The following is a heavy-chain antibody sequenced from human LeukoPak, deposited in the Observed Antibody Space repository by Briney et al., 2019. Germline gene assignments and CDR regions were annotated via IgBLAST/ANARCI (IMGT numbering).Heavy chain of an antibody. D-gene: IGHD3-10*01. V-gene: IGHV3-66*01. J-gene: IGHJ5*02. CDR3: ARGGSGSFLS. Sequence: GRSLRLSCAASGFTFDDYAMHWVRQAPGKGLEWVSVIYSGGSTYYADSVKGRFTISRDNSKNTLYLQMNSLRAEDTAVYYCARGGSGSFLSWGQGTLVTVSS. CDR1: GFTFDDYA. CDR2: IYSGGST.